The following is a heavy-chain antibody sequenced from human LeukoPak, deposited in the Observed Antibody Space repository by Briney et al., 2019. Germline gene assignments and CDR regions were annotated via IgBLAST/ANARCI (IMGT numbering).Heavy chain of an antibody. D-gene: IGHD3-22*01. V-gene: IGHV1-8*01. Sequence: ASVKVSCKASGYTFTSYDINWVRQATGQGLEWMGWMSPNSGNTGYAQKFQGRVTITRNTSISTAYMELSSLRSEDTAVYYCARVGNYYDSSGYYPKFDYWGQGTLVTVSS. CDR1: GYTFTSYD. J-gene: IGHJ4*02. CDR3: ARVGNYYDSSGYYPKFDY. CDR2: MSPNSGNT.